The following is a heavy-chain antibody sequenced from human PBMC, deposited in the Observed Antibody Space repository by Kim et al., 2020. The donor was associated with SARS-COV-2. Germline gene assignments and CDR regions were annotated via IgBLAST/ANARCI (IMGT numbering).Heavy chain of an antibody. Sequence: SETRSLTCTVSGGSISSSSYYWGWIRQPPGKGLEWIGSIYYSGSTYYNPSLKSRVTISVDTSKNQFSLKLSSVTAADTAVYYCARDSTILWFGELRSYYFDYWGQGTLVTVSS. V-gene: IGHV4-39*07. CDR2: IYYSGST. J-gene: IGHJ4*02. CDR3: ARDSTILWFGELRSYYFDY. D-gene: IGHD3-10*01. CDR1: GGSISSSSYY.